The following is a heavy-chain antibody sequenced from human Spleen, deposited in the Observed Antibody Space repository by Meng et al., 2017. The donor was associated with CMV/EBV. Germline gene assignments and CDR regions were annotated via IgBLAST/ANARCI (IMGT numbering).Heavy chain of an antibody. CDR3: ARAVVVVPAAHPDAFDI. J-gene: IGHJ3*02. CDR1: GFTFDDYA. D-gene: IGHD2-2*01. Sequence: SLKISCAASGFTFDDYAMHWVRQAPGKGLEWVSGISWNSGSIGYADSVKGRFTISRDNAKNSLYLQMNSLRAEDTAVYYCARAVVVVPAAHPDAFDIWGQGTMVTVSS. CDR2: ISWNSGSI. V-gene: IGHV3-9*01.